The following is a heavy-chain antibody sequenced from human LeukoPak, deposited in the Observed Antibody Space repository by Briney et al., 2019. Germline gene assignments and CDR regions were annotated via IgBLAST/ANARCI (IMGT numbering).Heavy chain of an antibody. CDR1: GGSISSYY. D-gene: IGHD3-10*01. CDR2: VYYSGSA. CDR3: AREIHYYGSGSYDY. Sequence: SETLSLTCTVSGGSISSYYWSWIRQPPGKGLEWIGYVYYSGSAHYNPSLKSRVTKSVDTSKSQFSLKLSSVTAADTAVYYCAREIHYYGSGSYDYWGQGTLVTVSS. J-gene: IGHJ4*02. V-gene: IGHV4-59*01.